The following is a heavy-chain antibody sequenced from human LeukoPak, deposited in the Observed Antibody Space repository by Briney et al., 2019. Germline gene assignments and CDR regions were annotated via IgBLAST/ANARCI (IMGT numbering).Heavy chain of an antibody. CDR3: AKVQTAYYYDSSGYSFDY. V-gene: IGHV3-30*18. CDR2: ISYDGSNK. D-gene: IGHD3-22*01. J-gene: IGHJ4*02. CDR1: GFTFSSYG. Sequence: GGSLRLSCAASGFTFSSYGMHWVRQAPGKGLEWVAVISYDGSNKYYADSVKGRFTISRDNSKNTLYLQMNSLRAEDTAVYYCAKVQTAYYYDSSGYSFDYWGQGTLVTVFS.